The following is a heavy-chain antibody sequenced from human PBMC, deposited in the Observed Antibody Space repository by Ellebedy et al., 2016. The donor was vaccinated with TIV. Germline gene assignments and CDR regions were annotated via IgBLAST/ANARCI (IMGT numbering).Heavy chain of an antibody. CDR3: ARVDTATIDAFDI. J-gene: IGHJ3*02. CDR2: INHSGST. D-gene: IGHD5-18*01. V-gene: IGHV4-34*01. CDR1: GGSFSGYY. Sequence: MPSETLSLTCAVYGGSFSGYYWRWIRQPPGKGLEWIGEINHSGSTNYNPSLKSRVTISVDTSKNQFSLKLSSVTAADTAVYYCARVDTATIDAFDIWGQGTMVTVSS.